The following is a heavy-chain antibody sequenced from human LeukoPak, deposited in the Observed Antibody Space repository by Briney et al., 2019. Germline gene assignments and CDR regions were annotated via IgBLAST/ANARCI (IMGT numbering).Heavy chain of an antibody. V-gene: IGHV4-34*01. CDR2: INHSGST. D-gene: IGHD5-24*01. CDR3: ARRRWLPSIPDY. Sequence: PSETLSLTCAVYGESFNTYYWTWIRQPPGKGLEWIGEINHSGSTNYNPSLKSRVTISVDTSKNQFSLKLSSVTAADTAVYYCARRRWLPSIPDYWGQGTLVTVSS. CDR1: GESFNTYY. J-gene: IGHJ4*02.